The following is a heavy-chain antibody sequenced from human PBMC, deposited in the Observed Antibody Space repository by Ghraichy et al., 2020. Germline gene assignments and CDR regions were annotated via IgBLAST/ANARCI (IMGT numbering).Heavy chain of an antibody. Sequence: SETLSFTCTVSGGSISSYYWSWIRQPPGKGLEWIGYIYYSGSTNYNPSLKSRVTISVDTSKNQFSLKLSSVTAADTAVYYCARDHPDYYGSRSRVYYYYYIDVWGKGTTVTVSS. D-gene: IGHD3-10*01. V-gene: IGHV4-59*01. CDR3: ARDHPDYYGSRSRVYYYYYIDV. CDR2: IYYSGST. J-gene: IGHJ6*03. CDR1: GGSISSYY.